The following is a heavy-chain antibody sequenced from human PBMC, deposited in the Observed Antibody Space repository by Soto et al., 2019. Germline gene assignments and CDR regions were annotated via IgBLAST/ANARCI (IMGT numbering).Heavy chain of an antibody. J-gene: IGHJ6*02. CDR2: IIPMYNKP. V-gene: IGHV1-69*01. D-gene: IGHD6-25*01. CDR1: GGTFTTYA. Sequence: QVQLVQSGAEVKKPGSSVRVSCQASGGTFTTYAFNWVRQAPGQGLEWMGGIIPMYNKPNYAPNFLGRVTISADPSTSTAYMELTHLRSEDTTIYFCARGYSGGYYYAMNVWGQGTTVTVSS. CDR3: ARGYSGGYYYAMNV.